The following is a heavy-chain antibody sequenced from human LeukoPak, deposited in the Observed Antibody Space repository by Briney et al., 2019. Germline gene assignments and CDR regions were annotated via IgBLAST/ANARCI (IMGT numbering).Heavy chain of an antibody. J-gene: IGHJ4*02. CDR1: GGSFTYYY. CDR2: INHAGTA. CDR3: ARLNLEYLYSSGPNDY. Sequence: SETLSLTCALYGGSFTYYYWAWIRQTPGKGLEWIGEINHAGTADYNPSLKSRVTISVDTSKNQFSLRLNSVTPADTAVYYCARLNLEYLYSSGPNDYWGQGTLVTVSS. D-gene: IGHD3-10*01. V-gene: IGHV4-34*01.